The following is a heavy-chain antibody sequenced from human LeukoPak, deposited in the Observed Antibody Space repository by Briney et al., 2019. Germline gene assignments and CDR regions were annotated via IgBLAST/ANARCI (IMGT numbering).Heavy chain of an antibody. D-gene: IGHD2-2*01. CDR1: GYTFTSYG. J-gene: IGHJ5*02. CDR2: ISAYNGNT. Sequence: ASVKVSCKASGYTFTSYGISWARQAPGQGLEWMGWISAYNGNTNYAQKLQGRVTMTADTSTSTAYMELRSLRSDDTAVYYCAREGGRVPAATPLFDPWGQGTLVTVSS. V-gene: IGHV1-18*01. CDR3: AREGGRVPAATPLFDP.